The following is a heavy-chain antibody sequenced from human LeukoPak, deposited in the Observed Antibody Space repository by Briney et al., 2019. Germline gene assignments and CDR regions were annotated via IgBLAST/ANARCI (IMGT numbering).Heavy chain of an antibody. V-gene: IGHV4-38-2*01. CDR1: GYSISSGYY. D-gene: IGHD2-2*01. J-gene: IGHJ4*02. CDR2: IYHSGST. Sequence: SETLSLTCAVSGYSISSGYYWGWIRQPPGKGLEWIGSIYHSGSTYCNPSLKSRVTISVDTSKNQFSLKLSSVTAADTAVYYCARGVGYCSSTSCYATNFDYWGQGTLVTVSS. CDR3: ARGVGYCSSTSCYATNFDY.